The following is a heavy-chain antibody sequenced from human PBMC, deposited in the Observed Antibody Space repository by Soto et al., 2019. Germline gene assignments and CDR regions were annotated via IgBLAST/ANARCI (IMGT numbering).Heavy chain of an antibody. CDR2: IKSKTDGGTT. CDR1: GFTFSNAW. Sequence: GGSLRLSCAASGFTFSNAWMNWVRQAPGKGLEWVGRIKSKTDGGTTDYAAPVKGRFTISRDDSKNTLYLQMNSLKTEDTAVYYCTTVIVPVQDYYYYYGMDVWGQGTTVTVSS. V-gene: IGHV3-15*07. CDR3: TTVIVPVQDYYYYYGMDV. D-gene: IGHD1-1*01. J-gene: IGHJ6*02.